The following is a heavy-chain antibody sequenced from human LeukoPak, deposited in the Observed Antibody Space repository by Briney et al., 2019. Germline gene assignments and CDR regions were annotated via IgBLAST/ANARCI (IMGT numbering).Heavy chain of an antibody. J-gene: IGHJ4*02. CDR3: ARSIVGAIPFDY. Sequence: SGPTLVNPTQTLTLTCTFSGFSLSTSGMYLSWIRQPSGKALEWLARIDWDDGKYYRTSLKTRLTISKDTSKNQVVLTMTNMDPVDTATYYCARSIVGAIPFDYWGQGTLVTVSS. CDR2: IDWDDGK. CDR1: GFSLSTSGMY. V-gene: IGHV2-70*11. D-gene: IGHD1-26*01.